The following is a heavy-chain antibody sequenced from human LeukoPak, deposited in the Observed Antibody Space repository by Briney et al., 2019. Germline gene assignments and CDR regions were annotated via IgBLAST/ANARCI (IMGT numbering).Heavy chain of an antibody. CDR2: ISYDGSNK. CDR3: ARVWAAGTFYYYGMDV. V-gene: IGHV3-30-3*01. D-gene: IGHD6-13*01. J-gene: IGHJ6*02. Sequence: GGSLRLSCAASGFTFSSYAMHWVRQAPGKGLEWVAVISYDGSNKYYADSVKSRFTISRDNSKNTLYLQMNSLRAEDTAVYYCARVWAAGTFYYYGMDVWGQGTTVTVSS. CDR1: GFTFSSYA.